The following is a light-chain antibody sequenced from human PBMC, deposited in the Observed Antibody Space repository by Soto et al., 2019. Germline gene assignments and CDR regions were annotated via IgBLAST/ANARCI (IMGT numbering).Light chain of an antibody. CDR3: LQDYNFPRT. CDR1: QTVSSNF. J-gene: IGKJ1*01. CDR2: DAS. Sequence: EIVLTQSPGTLSLSPGERGTLSCRASQTVSSNFLAWYQQKPGQAPRLLIFDASTRATGIPDRFTGSGSGTDFSLTINNLQPDDFATYYCLQDYNFPRTFGQGTKVE. V-gene: IGKV3D-7*01.